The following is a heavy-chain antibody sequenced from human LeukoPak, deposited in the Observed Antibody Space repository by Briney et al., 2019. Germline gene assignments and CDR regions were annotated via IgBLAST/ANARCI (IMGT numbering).Heavy chain of an antibody. J-gene: IGHJ4*02. Sequence: PGGSLRLSCAASGVTFSGYSMNWVRQAPGQGLERVSYISSGSSTIFYAASMKGRFTISRDNAQSSLYLQMTSLRAEDTAVYYCATHPYARAAAGVRWGKGVLVTVAS. D-gene: IGHD6-13*01. CDR1: GVTFSGYS. CDR3: ATHPYARAAAGVR. V-gene: IGHV3-48*04. CDR2: ISSGSSTI.